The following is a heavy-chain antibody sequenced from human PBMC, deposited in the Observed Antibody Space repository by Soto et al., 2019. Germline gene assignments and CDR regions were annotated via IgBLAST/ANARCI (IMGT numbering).Heavy chain of an antibody. J-gene: IGHJ4*02. CDR1: GGTFSSYA. D-gene: IGHD1-26*01. Sequence: GASVKVSCKASGGTFSSYAISWVRQAPGQGLEWMGGIIPIFGTANYAQKFQGRVTITADESTSTAYMELSSLRSEDTAVYYCARAIEGGSYFFGIYWGQGTLVTVSS. CDR2: IIPIFGTA. CDR3: ARAIEGGSYFFGIY. V-gene: IGHV1-69*13.